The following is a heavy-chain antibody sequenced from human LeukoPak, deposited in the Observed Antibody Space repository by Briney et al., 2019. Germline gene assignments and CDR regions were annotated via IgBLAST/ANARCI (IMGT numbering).Heavy chain of an antibody. D-gene: IGHD4-23*01. J-gene: IGHJ4*02. V-gene: IGHV4-59*08. CDR2: IYYSGST. CDR1: GGSISSYY. Sequence: SETLSLTCTVSGGSISSYYWSWIRQPPGKGLEWIGYIYYSGSTNYNPSLESRVTISVDTSKNQFSLKLSSVTAADTAVYYCATSTYGGNSDYWGQGTLVTVSS. CDR3: ATSTYGGNSDY.